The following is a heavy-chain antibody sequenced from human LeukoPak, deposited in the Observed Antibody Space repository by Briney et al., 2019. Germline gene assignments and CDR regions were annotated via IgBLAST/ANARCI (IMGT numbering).Heavy chain of an antibody. Sequence: GGSPRLSCAASGFTFSSYGMHWVRQAPGKGLEWVAVISYDGSNKYYADSVKGRFTISRDNSKNTLYLQMNSLRAEDTAVYYCAKDRRVVVVAGRDAFDIWGQGTMVTVSS. V-gene: IGHV3-30*18. CDR1: GFTFSSYG. J-gene: IGHJ3*02. CDR2: ISYDGSNK. CDR3: AKDRRVVVVAGRDAFDI. D-gene: IGHD2-15*01.